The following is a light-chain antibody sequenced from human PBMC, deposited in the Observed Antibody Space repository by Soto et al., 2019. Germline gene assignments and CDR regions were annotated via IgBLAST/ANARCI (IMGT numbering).Light chain of an antibody. J-gene: IGLJ1*01. CDR3: SSYSSSSIRV. CDR2: DVS. Sequence: QSALTQPASVSGSPGQSITISCTGTSSVVGGYNYVSWYQQHPGKAPKLMIYDVSNRPSGVSNRFSGSKSGNTASLTISGLQAEDEADYYCSSYSSSSIRVFGTGTKVTVL. CDR1: SSVVGGYNY. V-gene: IGLV2-14*01.